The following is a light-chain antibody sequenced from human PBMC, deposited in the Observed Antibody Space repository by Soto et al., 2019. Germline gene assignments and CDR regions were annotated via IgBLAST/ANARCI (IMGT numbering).Light chain of an antibody. J-gene: IGKJ5*01. Sequence: EIEMTQSPATLYVSLGERATLSCRAGQTVGSDLAWYQQKPGQPPSLLISGASARDPGVPARFSGSGSETEFTLAINILQSEDFAVYYCQQYNKWPITFGPGTRLEIK. V-gene: IGKV3-15*01. CDR2: GAS. CDR3: QQYNKWPIT. CDR1: QTVGSD.